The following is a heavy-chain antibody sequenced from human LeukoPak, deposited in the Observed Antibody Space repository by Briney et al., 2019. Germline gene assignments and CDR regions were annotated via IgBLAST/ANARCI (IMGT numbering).Heavy chain of an antibody. CDR3: ARDLDLHYDSSGYYYGGFDY. Sequence: GGSLRLSCAASGFTVSSNYMSWVRQAPGKGLEWVSLIYAGGSTYYADAVKGRFTISRHNSKNTLYLQMNSLRAEDTAVYYCARDLDLHYDSSGYYYGGFDYWGQGTLVTVSS. V-gene: IGHV3-53*01. D-gene: IGHD3-22*01. J-gene: IGHJ4*02. CDR2: IYAGGST. CDR1: GFTVSSNY.